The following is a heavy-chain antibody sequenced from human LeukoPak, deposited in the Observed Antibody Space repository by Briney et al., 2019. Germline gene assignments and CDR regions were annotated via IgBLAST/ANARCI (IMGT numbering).Heavy chain of an antibody. V-gene: IGHV3-30*04. D-gene: IGHD5-24*01. J-gene: IGHJ4*02. CDR3: ARGGRGIWLQSYFDY. CDR1: GFTFSDYT. CDR2: ISYDGTNQ. Sequence: GGSPRLSCAASGFTFSDYTIQWVRQAPGKGLEWVALISYDGTNQYYADSMEGRLSISRDNSKNTVYLQLDSLTTDDTAVYYCARGGRGIWLQSYFDYWGQGTLVTVSS.